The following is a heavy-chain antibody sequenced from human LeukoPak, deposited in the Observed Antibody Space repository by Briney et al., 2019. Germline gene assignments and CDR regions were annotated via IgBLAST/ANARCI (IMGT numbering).Heavy chain of an antibody. J-gene: IGHJ4*02. CDR1: GFTFSSYA. D-gene: IGHD3-22*01. CDR3: AKASSYYYDSSGYRYYLDY. Sequence: PGGSLRLSCAASGFTFSSYAMSWVRQAPGKGLEWVSAISGSGGSTYYADSVKGRFTISRDNSKNTLYLQMNSLRAEDTAVYYCAKASSYYYDSSGYRYYLDYWGQGTLVTVSS. CDR2: ISGSGGST. V-gene: IGHV3-23*01.